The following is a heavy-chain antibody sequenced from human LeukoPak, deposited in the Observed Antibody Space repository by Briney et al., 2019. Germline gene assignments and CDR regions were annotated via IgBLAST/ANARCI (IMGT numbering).Heavy chain of an antibody. J-gene: IGHJ4*02. D-gene: IGHD5-12*01. CDR1: GGSISSYY. CDR2: IYYSGST. V-gene: IGHV4-59*12. Sequence: SETLSLTCTVSGGSISSYYWSWIRQPPGKGLEWLGYIYYSGSTNYNPSLKSRVTISVDTSKNQFSLKLSSVTAADTAVYHCARGLGGGYPLDYWGQGTLVTVSS. CDR3: ARGLGGGYPLDY.